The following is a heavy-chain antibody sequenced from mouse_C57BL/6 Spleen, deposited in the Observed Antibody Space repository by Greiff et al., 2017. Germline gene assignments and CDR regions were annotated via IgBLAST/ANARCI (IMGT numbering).Heavy chain of an antibody. V-gene: IGHV1-81*01. J-gene: IGHJ2*01. CDR1: GYTFTSYG. CDR2: IYPRSGNT. Sequence: VQLQESGAELARPGASVKLSCKASGYTFTSYGISWVKQRTGQGLEWIGEIYPRSGNTYYNEKFKGKATLTADKSSSTAYMELRSLTSEDSAVYFCARSERQLRPYFDEWGQGTTLTVSS. CDR3: ARSERQLRPYFDE. D-gene: IGHD3-2*02.